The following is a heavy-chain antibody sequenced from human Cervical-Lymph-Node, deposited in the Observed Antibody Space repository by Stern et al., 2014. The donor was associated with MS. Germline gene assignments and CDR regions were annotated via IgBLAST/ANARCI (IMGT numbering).Heavy chain of an antibody. CDR1: GFTFSNYT. J-gene: IGHJ4*02. V-gene: IGHV3-21*06. Sequence: EVHLVESGGGLVKPGRSLRLSCEVSGFTFSNYTMNWVRQAPGKGLEWVSSISCTSKYIYYANSVKGRFTISKDNDKNSLYLQMNSLRAEDTAIYYCARARRGFDHWGQGTLVTVSS. CDR2: ISCTSKYI. CDR3: ARARRGFDH.